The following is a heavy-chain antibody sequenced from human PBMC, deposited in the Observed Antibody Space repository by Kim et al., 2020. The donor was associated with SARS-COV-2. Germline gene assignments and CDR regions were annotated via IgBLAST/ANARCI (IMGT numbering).Heavy chain of an antibody. V-gene: IGHV1-46*01. J-gene: IGHJ4*02. Sequence: SYAQKFQGRVTMTRDTSTSTVYMELSSLRSEDTAVYYCARVDGGSYSFDYWGQGTLVTVSS. D-gene: IGHD1-26*01. CDR3: ARVDGGSYSFDY.